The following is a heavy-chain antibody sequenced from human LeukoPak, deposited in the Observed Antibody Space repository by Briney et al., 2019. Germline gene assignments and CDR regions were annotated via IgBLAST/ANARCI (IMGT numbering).Heavy chain of an antibody. D-gene: IGHD4-11*01. CDR3: ARRGMTTVVGFDY. J-gene: IGHJ4*02. CDR2: IYYSGST. V-gene: IGHV4-39*01. Sequence: SETLSLTCTVSGGSISSSSYYWGWIRQPPGKGLEWIGSIYYSGSTYYNPSLKSRATISVDTSKNQFSLKLSSVTAADTAVYYCARRGMTTVVGFDYWGQGTPVTVSS. CDR1: GGSISSSSYY.